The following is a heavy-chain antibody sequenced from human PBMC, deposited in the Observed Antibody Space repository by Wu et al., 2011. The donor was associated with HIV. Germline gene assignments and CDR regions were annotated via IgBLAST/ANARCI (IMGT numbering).Heavy chain of an antibody. Sequence: QVQLVQSGAEAKKPGASVKVSCKASGYMFNSYYMHWVRRVPGQGLEWMGIINPSGGTTTYAQKFQGRVTMTRDTSTSTIYLELSRLRFDDTAVYYCSRGRGWQERDWGQGTLVTVSS. CDR1: GYMFNSYY. CDR2: INPSGGTT. D-gene: IGHD2-15*01. CDR3: SRGRGWQERD. J-gene: IGHJ4*02. V-gene: IGHV1-46*02.